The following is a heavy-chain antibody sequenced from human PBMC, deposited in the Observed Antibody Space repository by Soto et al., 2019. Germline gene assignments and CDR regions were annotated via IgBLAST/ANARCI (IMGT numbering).Heavy chain of an antibody. J-gene: IGHJ4*02. CDR3: ARGYTVTIEAIDY. V-gene: IGHV3-48*02. CDR2: ISSSSSTI. CDR1: GFTFSSYS. D-gene: IGHD4-4*01. Sequence: GGSLRLSCAASGFTFSSYSMNWVRQAPGKGLEWVSYISSSSSTIYYADSVKVRFTISRDNAKNSLYLQMNSLRDEDTAVYYCARGYTVTIEAIDYWGQGTLVTVSS.